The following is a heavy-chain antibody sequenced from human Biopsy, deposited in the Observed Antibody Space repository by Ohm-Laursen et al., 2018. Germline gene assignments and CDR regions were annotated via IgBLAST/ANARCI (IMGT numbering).Heavy chain of an antibody. J-gene: IGHJ3*02. V-gene: IGHV4-59*01. CDR3: ARVGAGTYDALDI. CDR1: GGSMTGYE. Sequence: GTLSLTCSVSGGSMTGYEWSWIRLAPGKGLEWIGYIYYSGSTKYNPSLASRVTFSVDMSKSQFSLKLYSVTAADTAVYYCARVGAGTYDALDIWGQGTLVAVSA. D-gene: IGHD1-26*01. CDR2: IYYSGST.